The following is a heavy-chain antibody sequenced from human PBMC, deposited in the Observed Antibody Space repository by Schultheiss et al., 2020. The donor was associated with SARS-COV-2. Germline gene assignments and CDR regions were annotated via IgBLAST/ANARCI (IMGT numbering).Heavy chain of an antibody. J-gene: IGHJ4*02. D-gene: IGHD3-10*01. CDR3: ARDRRIRGYSPHFDY. V-gene: IGHV3-30*03. Sequence: GGSLRLSCAASGFTFSGYGMHWVRQAPGKGLEWVAVISYDGSNKYYADSVRGRFAISRDNSKNTLSLQMNSLRGEDTAVYYCARDRRIRGYSPHFDYWGQGTLVTVSS. CDR2: ISYDGSNK. CDR1: GFTFSGYG.